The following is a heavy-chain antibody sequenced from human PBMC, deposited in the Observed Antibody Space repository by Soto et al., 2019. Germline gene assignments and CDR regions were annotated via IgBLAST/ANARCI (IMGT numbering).Heavy chain of an antibody. V-gene: IGHV3-23*01. D-gene: IGHD3-22*01. CDR3: AKDFDSDETSHGPNDY. CDR2: ISGSGDAK. Sequence: EVHLLESGGGLVQPGESLRLSCVASGFSFSSYGMSWVGKAPGKGLEWASIISGSGDAKYYADSVKGRFTISRDNSKNTMYLQMDSLRAEDTAVYYCAKDFDSDETSHGPNDYWGQGTLVTVSS. CDR1: GFSFSSYG. J-gene: IGHJ4*02.